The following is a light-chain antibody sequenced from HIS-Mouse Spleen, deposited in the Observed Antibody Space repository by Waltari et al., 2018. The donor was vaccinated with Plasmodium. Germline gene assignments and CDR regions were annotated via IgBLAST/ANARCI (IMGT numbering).Light chain of an antibody. V-gene: IGKV3-20*01. CDR3: QQYGSSPIT. CDR2: GAS. Sequence: IVLTQSPGTLSLSPGEGSTLSCRASQSVSSSYSAWYQQQPGQAPRLLILGASSRAPGIPDRFSGSGSGTDFTLTISRLEPEDFAVYYCQQYGSSPITFGQGTRLEIK. J-gene: IGKJ5*01. CDR1: QSVSSSY.